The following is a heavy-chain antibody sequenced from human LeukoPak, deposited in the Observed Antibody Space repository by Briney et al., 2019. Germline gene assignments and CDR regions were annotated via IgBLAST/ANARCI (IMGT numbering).Heavy chain of an antibody. Sequence: GASVKVSCKASGYTFTSYYMHWVRQAPGQGLEWMGIINPSGGSTSYAQKFQGRVTMTTDTSTSTAYMELRSLRSDDTAVYYCARDYGDYEGGFDYWGQGTLVTVSS. CDR2: INPSGGST. J-gene: IGHJ4*02. V-gene: IGHV1-46*01. CDR3: ARDYGDYEGGFDY. CDR1: GYTFTSYY. D-gene: IGHD4-17*01.